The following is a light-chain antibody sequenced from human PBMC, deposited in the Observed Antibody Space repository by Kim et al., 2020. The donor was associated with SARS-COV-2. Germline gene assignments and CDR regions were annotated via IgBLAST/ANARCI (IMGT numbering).Light chain of an antibody. CDR3: QKYNNWPLT. CDR1: QSVSSN. V-gene: IGKV3-15*01. CDR2: GAS. Sequence: EIVMTQSPATLSVSPGERVTLSCRASQSVSSNLAWYQQKPGQAPRLLIFGASTRATGIPARFSGSGSGTEFTLTVSSLQSEDFAVYSCQKYNNWPLTFGGGTKVEIK. J-gene: IGKJ4*01.